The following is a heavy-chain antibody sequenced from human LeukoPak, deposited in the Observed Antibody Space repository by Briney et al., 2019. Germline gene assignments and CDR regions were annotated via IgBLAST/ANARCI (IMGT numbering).Heavy chain of an antibody. Sequence: SETLSLPCTVSGGSIISYYWSWIRQPPGKGLEWIGYIYYSGSTNYNPSLKSRVTISVDTSKNQFSLKLSSVTAADTAVYYCARPIYDSSGLEAFDIWGQGTMVTVSS. CDR2: IYYSGST. D-gene: IGHD3-22*01. V-gene: IGHV4-59*01. CDR3: ARPIYDSSGLEAFDI. J-gene: IGHJ3*02. CDR1: GGSIISYY.